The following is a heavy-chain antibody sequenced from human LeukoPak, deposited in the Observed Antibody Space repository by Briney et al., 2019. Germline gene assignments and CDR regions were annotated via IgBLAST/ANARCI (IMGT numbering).Heavy chain of an antibody. Sequence: GGSLRLSCAASGFTFSSNWMSWVRQAPGKGLEWVGFIRSKAYGGTTEYAASVKGRFTISRDDSKSIAYLQMNSLKTEDTAVYYCTRETMVRGVTHFDYWGQGTLVTVSS. CDR1: GFTFSSNW. V-gene: IGHV3-49*04. CDR2: IRSKAYGGTT. J-gene: IGHJ4*02. D-gene: IGHD3-10*01. CDR3: TRETMVRGVTHFDY.